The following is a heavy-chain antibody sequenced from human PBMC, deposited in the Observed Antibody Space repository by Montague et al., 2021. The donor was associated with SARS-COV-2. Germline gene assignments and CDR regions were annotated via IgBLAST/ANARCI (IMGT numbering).Heavy chain of an antibody. J-gene: IGHJ4*02. D-gene: IGHD2-15*01. CDR2: ISDSCST. V-gene: IGHV4-59*08. CDR1: GGSISSFY. CDR3: ARHYSATLPAVY. Sequence: SETLSLTCTVSGGSISSFYWSWFRQPPGKGLEWIGYISDSCSTNYNPSLTSRVTMSVDTSKNQFSLKVNSVTAADTAVYYCARHYSATLPAVYWGQGTLVTVSS.